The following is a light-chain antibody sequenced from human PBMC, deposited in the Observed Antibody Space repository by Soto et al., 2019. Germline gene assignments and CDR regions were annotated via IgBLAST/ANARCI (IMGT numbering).Light chain of an antibody. Sequence: QSALTQPASVSGSPVQSITISCTGTSSDVGGYNYVSWYQQHPGKAPKLMIYEVSNRPSGVYNRFSGSKSGNTASLTISGLQAEDEADYCCSSYTSSSTPYVFGTGTKLTVL. CDR1: SSDVGGYNY. J-gene: IGLJ1*01. CDR2: EVS. V-gene: IGLV2-14*01. CDR3: SSYTSSSTPYV.